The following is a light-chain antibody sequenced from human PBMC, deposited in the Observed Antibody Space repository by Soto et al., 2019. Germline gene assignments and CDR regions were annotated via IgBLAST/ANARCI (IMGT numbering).Light chain of an antibody. CDR2: WAS. J-gene: IGKJ3*01. V-gene: IGKV4-1*01. Sequence: DIVMTQAPDSLAVSPGERATINCKSSQSVLSSSNNKNSLAWYQQKPGQPPKLLIYWASTRKSGVPDRFSGRGSRTDFTIPVSSLQAEDAAVYYCEQYYSNPFTFGPGTKVSIK. CDR3: EQYYSNPFT. CDR1: QSVLSSSNNKNS.